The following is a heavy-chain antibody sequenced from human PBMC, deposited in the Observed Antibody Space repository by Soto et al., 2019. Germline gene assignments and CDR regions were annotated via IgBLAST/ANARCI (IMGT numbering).Heavy chain of an antibody. CDR2: ISYDGSNK. D-gene: IGHD2-2*01. V-gene: IGHV3-30*18. J-gene: IGHJ6*02. CDR1: GFPFGSYG. CDR3: AKGRCGSTSCPEDYYYYYGMDV. Sequence: GGSLILSCAASGFPFGSYGMHWVRQAPGKGLEWVAVISYDGSNKYYADSVKGRFTISRDNSKNTLYLQMNSLRAEDTAVYYCAKGRCGSTSCPEDYYYYYGMDVWGQGTTVTVSS.